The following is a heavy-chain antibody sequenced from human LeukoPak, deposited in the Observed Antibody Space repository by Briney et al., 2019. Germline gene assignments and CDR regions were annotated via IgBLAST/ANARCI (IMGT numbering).Heavy chain of an antibody. CDR3: ARDAGVYCSGGSCYEGFNWFDP. J-gene: IGHJ5*02. Sequence: GGSLRLSCAASGFTISSYSMNWVRQAPGKGLEWVSSISSSSSYIYYADSVKGRFTISRDNAKNSLYLQMNSLRAEDTAVYYCARDAGVYCSGGSCYEGFNWFDPWGQGTLVTVSS. D-gene: IGHD2-15*01. CDR1: GFTISSYS. V-gene: IGHV3-21*01. CDR2: ISSSSSYI.